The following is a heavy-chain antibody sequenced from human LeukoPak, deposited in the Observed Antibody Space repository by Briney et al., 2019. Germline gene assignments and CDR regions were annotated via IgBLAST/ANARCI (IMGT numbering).Heavy chain of an antibody. J-gene: IGHJ4*02. CDR3: ARVPTVVISKGLDY. CDR1: GYSISSGYY. D-gene: IGHD4-23*01. Sequence: SETLSLTCTVSGYSISSGYYWGWIRQPPGKGLEWIGSIYHSGSTYYNPSLKSRVTISVDTSKNQFSLKLSYVTAADTAVYYCARVPTVVISKGLDYWGQGTLVTVSS. CDR2: IYHSGST. V-gene: IGHV4-38-2*02.